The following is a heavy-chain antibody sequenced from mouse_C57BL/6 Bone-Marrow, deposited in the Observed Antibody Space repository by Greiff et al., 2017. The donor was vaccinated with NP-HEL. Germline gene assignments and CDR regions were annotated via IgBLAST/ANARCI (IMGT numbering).Heavy chain of an antibody. CDR3: ARCQRRAGGMDY. CDR1: GYTFTSYG. V-gene: IGHV1-81*01. J-gene: IGHJ4*01. CDR2: IYPRSGNT. D-gene: IGHD3-3*01. Sequence: QVQLQQSGAELARPGASVKLSCKASGYTFTSYGISWVKQRTGQGLEWIGEIYPRSGNTYYNEKFKGKAPLTADKSSSTAYMELRSLTSEDSAVLVWARCQRRAGGMDYWGQGTSVTVSA.